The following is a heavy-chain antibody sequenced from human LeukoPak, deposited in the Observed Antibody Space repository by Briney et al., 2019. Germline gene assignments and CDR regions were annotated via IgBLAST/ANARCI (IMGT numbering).Heavy chain of an antibody. CDR2: INPNSGGT. CDR3: ARVRGRVPAASYGMDV. Sequence: ASVKVSCKASGYTFTGYYMHWVRQAPGQGLEWMGWINPNSGGTNYAQKFQGRVTMTRDTSISTAYMELSRLRSDDTAVYYCARVRGRVPAASYGMDVWDQGTTVTVSS. V-gene: IGHV1-2*02. J-gene: IGHJ6*02. D-gene: IGHD2-2*01. CDR1: GYTFTGYY.